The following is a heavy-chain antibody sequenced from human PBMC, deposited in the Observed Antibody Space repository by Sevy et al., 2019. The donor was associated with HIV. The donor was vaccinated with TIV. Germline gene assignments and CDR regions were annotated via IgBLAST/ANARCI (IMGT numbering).Heavy chain of an antibody. CDR3: ARDTGDYVWGSYRYYYYGMDV. V-gene: IGHV3-33*01. CDR1: GFTFSSYG. J-gene: IGHJ6*02. Sequence: EGSLRLSCAASGFTFSSYGMHWVRQAPGKGLEWVAVIWYDGSNKYYADSVKGRFTISRDNSKNTLYLQMNSLRAEDTAVYYCARDTGDYVWGSYRYYYYGMDVWGQGTTVTVSS. CDR2: IWYDGSNK. D-gene: IGHD3-16*02.